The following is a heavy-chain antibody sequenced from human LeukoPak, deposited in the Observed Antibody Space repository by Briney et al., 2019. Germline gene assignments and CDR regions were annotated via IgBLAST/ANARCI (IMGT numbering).Heavy chain of an antibody. J-gene: IGHJ4*02. D-gene: IGHD5-24*01. Sequence: SQTLSLTCAISGDTVSSNIAAWNWIRQSPSRGLEWLGRTYYKSRWYNDYAISMKSRIIINPDTSKNQFSLHLNSVTPEDTAVYYCARVSGTRRDGRRILDYWGQGTLVTVSS. CDR1: GDTVSSNIAA. CDR3: ARVSGTRRDGRRILDY. V-gene: IGHV6-1*01. CDR2: TYYKSRWYN.